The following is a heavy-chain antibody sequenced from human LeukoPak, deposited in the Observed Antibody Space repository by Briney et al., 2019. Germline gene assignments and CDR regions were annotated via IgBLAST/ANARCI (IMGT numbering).Heavy chain of an antibody. V-gene: IGHV4-4*07. CDR2: IYTSGST. J-gene: IGHJ6*02. CDR1: GGSISSYY. Sequence: SETLSLTCTVSGGSISSYYWSWIRQPAGKGLEWIGRIYTSGSTNYNPSLKSRVTMSVDTSKNQFSLKLSSVTAADTAVYYCARVGGSCYYYYYGMDVLGQGTTVTVCS. CDR3: ARVGGSCYYYYYGMDV. D-gene: IGHD2-15*01.